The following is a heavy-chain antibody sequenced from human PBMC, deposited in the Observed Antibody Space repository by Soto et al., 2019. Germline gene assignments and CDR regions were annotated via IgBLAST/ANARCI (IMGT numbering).Heavy chain of an antibody. J-gene: IGHJ4*02. CDR3: SKGAVLTPGREAY. CDR1: GFTFNNYW. V-gene: IGHV3-23*01. CDR2: INGGGDAT. D-gene: IGHD3-10*01. Sequence: GGSLRLSCEASGFTFNNYWMHWVRQAPGKGLVWVSRINGGGDATYYADSVKGRFSISRDNSKNALYLQLNSLRAEDTAAYYCSKGAVLTPGREAYWGQGTLVTVSS.